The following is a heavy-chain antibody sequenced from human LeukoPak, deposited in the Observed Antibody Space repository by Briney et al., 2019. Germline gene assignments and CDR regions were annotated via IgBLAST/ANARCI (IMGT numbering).Heavy chain of an antibody. CDR1: GFTFSSYG. CDR2: IWYDGSNK. J-gene: IGHJ4*02. D-gene: IGHD3-3*01. Sequence: PGGSLRPSCAASGFTFSSYGMHWVRQAPGKGLEWVAVIWYDGSNKYYADSVKGRFTISRDNSKNTLYLQMNSLRAEDTAVYYCAKGSTYYDFWSGSSDFDYWGQGTLVTVSS. V-gene: IGHV3-33*03. CDR3: AKGSTYYDFWSGSSDFDY.